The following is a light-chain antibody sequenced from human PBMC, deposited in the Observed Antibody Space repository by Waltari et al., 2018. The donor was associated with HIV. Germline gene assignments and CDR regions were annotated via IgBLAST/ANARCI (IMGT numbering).Light chain of an antibody. CDR2: QDS. CDR1: KLGDKY. J-gene: IGLJ1*01. V-gene: IGLV3-1*01. Sequence: SYELTQPPSVSVSPGQTASITCSGDKLGDKYACWYQQKPGQSPVLVIYQDSKRPSGFPVRFSGSNSANTATLTISGTQAMDEADYYCQAWDSSTVVFGTGTKVTVL. CDR3: QAWDSSTVV.